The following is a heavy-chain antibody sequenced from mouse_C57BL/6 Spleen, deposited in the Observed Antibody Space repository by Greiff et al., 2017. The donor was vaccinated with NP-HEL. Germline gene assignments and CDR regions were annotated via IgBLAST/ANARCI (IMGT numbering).Heavy chain of an antibody. Sequence: QVQLQQPGAELVKPGASVTMSCKASGYTFTSYWITWVKQRPGQGLEWIGDIYPGSGSTNYNEKFKSKATLTVDTSSSTAYMQLSSLTSEDSAVYYCAREGYDYDRFAYWGQGTLVTVSA. D-gene: IGHD2-4*01. CDR1: GYTFTSYW. J-gene: IGHJ3*01. V-gene: IGHV1-55*01. CDR3: AREGYDYDRFAY. CDR2: IYPGSGST.